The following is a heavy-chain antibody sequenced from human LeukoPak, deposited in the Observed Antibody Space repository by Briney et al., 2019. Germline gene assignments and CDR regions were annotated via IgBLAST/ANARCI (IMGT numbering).Heavy chain of an antibody. CDR1: GGTFISYA. Sequence: SVKVSCKASGGTFISYAISWVGQAPGQGREGMGRIIPIFGTANYAQKFQGRVTITTDESTSTAYMELSSLRSEDTAVYYCARDYRGWYFDYWGQGTLVTVSS. D-gene: IGHD6-19*01. CDR2: IIPIFGTA. CDR3: ARDYRGWYFDY. V-gene: IGHV1-69*05. J-gene: IGHJ4*02.